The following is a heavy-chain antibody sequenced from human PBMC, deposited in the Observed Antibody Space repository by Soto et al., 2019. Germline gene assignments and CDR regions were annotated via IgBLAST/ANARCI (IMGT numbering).Heavy chain of an antibody. CDR2: ISAYNGNT. Sequence: QIQLVQSGAEVKKPGASVKVSCKASGYTFSSYHITWVRQAPGQGLEWMGWISAYNGNTNYAQNLQGRVTMTTDPSTRTAYMELRSLRSDATAVYYCARDLPPVAYWGQGTLVTVSS. V-gene: IGHV1-18*01. J-gene: IGHJ4*02. CDR1: GYTFSSYH. CDR3: ARDLPPVAY.